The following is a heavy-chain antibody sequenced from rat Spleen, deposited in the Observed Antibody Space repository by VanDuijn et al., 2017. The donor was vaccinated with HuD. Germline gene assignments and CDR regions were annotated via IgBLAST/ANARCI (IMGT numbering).Heavy chain of an antibody. J-gene: IGHJ1*01. CDR3: ATRTLYYGYTYDWYFDF. Sequence: QIQLQQSGAELAKPGSSVKISCKASGYTFTSYDISWIKQTTGQGLEYIGYINTGSGGTHYNEKFKGKATLTVDKSSSTAFRQLSSLTPEDTAVYYCATRTLYYGYTYDWYFDFWGPGTMVTVSS. D-gene: IGHD1-9*01. CDR1: GYTFTSYD. V-gene: IGHV1-57*01. CDR2: INTGSGGT.